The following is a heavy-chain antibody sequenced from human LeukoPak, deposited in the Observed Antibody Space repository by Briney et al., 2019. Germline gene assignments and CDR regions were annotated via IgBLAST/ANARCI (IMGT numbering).Heavy chain of an antibody. Sequence: GESLKISCKDSGYSFTTYWIGWVRQMPGKGLEWMGIIYPGDSDTRYSPSFQGQVTISADKSISTAYLQWSSLKASDTAMYYCARSRYYDSSGYYFDYWGQGTLVTVSS. CDR1: GYSFTTYW. J-gene: IGHJ4*02. D-gene: IGHD3-22*01. CDR3: ARSRYYDSSGYYFDY. V-gene: IGHV5-51*01. CDR2: IYPGDSDT.